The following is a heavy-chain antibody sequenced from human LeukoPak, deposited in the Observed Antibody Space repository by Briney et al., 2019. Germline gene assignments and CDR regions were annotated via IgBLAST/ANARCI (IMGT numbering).Heavy chain of an antibody. J-gene: IGHJ5*02. CDR3: ARRLYYGSGSHHYNWFDP. V-gene: IGHV4-34*01. D-gene: IGHD3-10*01. CDR1: GGSISGYY. Sequence: PSETLSLTCAVYGGSISGYYWGWIRQPPGKGLEGIGEINHSGSTNYNPSLTSRVTISVDTSKNQFSLKLSSVPAADTAVYYCARRLYYGSGSHHYNWFDPWGQGTLVTVSS. CDR2: INHSGST.